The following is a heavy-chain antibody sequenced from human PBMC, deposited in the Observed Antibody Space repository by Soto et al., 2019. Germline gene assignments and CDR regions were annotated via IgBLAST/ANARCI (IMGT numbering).Heavy chain of an antibody. J-gene: IGHJ4*02. CDR2: INPNSGNI. CDR3: ARGRASGSYYLLDY. CDR1: GDTFTTYD. Sequence: ASVKVSCKGSGDTFTTYDINWVRQATGHGLEWMGWINPNSGNIGYAQRFQGRVTMTRDTAIRTAYMEVSSLRSDDTAVYYCARGRASGSYYLLDYWGQGTLVTVSS. V-gene: IGHV1-8*01. D-gene: IGHD3-10*01.